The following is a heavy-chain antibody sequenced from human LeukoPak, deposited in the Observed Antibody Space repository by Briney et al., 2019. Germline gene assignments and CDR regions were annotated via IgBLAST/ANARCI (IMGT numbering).Heavy chain of an antibody. CDR2: FDPEDGET. Sequence: ASVKVSCKVSGYTLTELSMHWVRQAPGKGLEWMGGFDPEDGETIYAQKFQGRVTMTEDTSTDTAYMELSGLRSEDTAVYYCATGNWGRWFGEPPFDYWGQGTLVTVSS. CDR3: ATGNWGRWFGEPPFDY. V-gene: IGHV1-24*01. CDR1: GYTLTELS. D-gene: IGHD3-10*01. J-gene: IGHJ4*02.